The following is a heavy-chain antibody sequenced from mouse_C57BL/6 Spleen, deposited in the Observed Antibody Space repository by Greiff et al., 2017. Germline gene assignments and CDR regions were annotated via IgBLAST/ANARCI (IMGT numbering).Heavy chain of an antibody. CDR1: GYSFTSYY. V-gene: IGHV1-66*01. CDR2: IYPGSGNT. Sequence: VQLQQSGPELVKPGASVKISCKASGYSFTSYYIHWVKQRPGQGLEWIGWIYPGSGNTKYNEKFKGKATLTADTSSSTAYMQLSSLTSEDSAVYYCALRGLEAWCADWGQGTLVTVSA. D-gene: IGHD1-1*01. CDR3: ALRGLEAWCAD. J-gene: IGHJ3*01.